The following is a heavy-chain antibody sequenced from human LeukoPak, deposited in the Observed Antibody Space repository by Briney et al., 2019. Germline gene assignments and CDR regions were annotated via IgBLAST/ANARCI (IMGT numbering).Heavy chain of an antibody. CDR2: IWSDGSNR. CDR1: GFIFSHYG. CDR3: ARDAQRGFDYSNSLKY. D-gene: IGHD4-11*01. V-gene: IGHV3-33*01. J-gene: IGHJ4*01. Sequence: GGSLRLSCAASGFIFSHYGMHWVRQAPGKGLEWVAVIWSDGSNRFYAGSVKGRFTISRDNSQDKLFMQMNSLRAEDTAMYYCARDAQRGFDYSNSLKYWGHGTLVTVSS.